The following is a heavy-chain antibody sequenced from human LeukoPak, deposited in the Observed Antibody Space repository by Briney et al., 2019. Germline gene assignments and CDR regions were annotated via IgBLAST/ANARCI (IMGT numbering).Heavy chain of an antibody. J-gene: IGHJ4*02. CDR3: TTVVRGVITYFDY. CDR1: GFTFSSAW. Sequence: GGSLRLSCAVSGFTFSSAWMSWVRQAPGKGLEWVGRIKRKTDGGTTDYAAPVKGRFTISRDDSKNTLYLQMNSLKTDDTAVYYCTTVVRGVITYFDYWGQGTLVTVSS. V-gene: IGHV3-15*01. D-gene: IGHD3-10*01. CDR2: IKRKTDGGTT.